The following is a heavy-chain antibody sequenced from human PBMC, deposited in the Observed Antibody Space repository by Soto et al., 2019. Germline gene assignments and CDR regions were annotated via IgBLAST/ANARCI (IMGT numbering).Heavy chain of an antibody. V-gene: IGHV3-23*01. CDR2: ISGSGGST. J-gene: IGHJ4*02. Sequence: GGSLRLSCASSGFTFSGYAMSLVRQAPGKGLEWVSAISGSGGSTYYADSVKGRFTISRDNSKNTLYLQMNSLRAEDTAVYYCAKPSADDYGDYGREYYFDYWGQGTLVTVSS. CDR3: AKPSADDYGDYGREYYFDY. D-gene: IGHD4-17*01. CDR1: GFTFSGYA.